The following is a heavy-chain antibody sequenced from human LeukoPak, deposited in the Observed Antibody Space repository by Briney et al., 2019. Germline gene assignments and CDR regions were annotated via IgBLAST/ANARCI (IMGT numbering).Heavy chain of an antibody. V-gene: IGHV3-30*18. CDR2: ISYDGSNK. CDR1: GFTFSSYG. Sequence: GRSLRLSCAASGFTFSSYGVHWVRQAPGKGLEWVAVISYDGSNKYYADSVKGRFTISRDNSKNTLYLQMNSLRAEDTAVYYCAKDRGAMVRGVLYYFDYWGQGTLVTVSS. CDR3: AKDRGAMVRGVLYYFDY. J-gene: IGHJ4*02. D-gene: IGHD3-10*01.